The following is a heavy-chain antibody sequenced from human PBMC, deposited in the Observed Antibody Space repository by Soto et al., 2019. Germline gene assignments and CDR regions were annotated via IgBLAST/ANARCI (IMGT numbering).Heavy chain of an antibody. CDR2: ISLYSDGT. D-gene: IGHD2-2*01. V-gene: IGHV1-18*01. J-gene: IGHJ5*02. CDR1: GYTFSNYG. CDR3: ERVVPGAEAWFGP. Sequence: QVQLVQSGGEVKRPGASVKVSCKTSGYTFSNYGTTWVRQAPGQPLEWLGWISLYSDGTNYAQKFQGRVSMTTDTSTTTAYMELRSLRSDDTAVYYCERVVPGAEAWFGPWGQGTLVTVSS.